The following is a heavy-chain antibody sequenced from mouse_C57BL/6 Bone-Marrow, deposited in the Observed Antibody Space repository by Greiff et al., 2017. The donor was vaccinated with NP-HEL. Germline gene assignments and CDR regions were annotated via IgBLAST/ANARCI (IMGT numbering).Heavy chain of an antibody. V-gene: IGHV3-6*01. CDR3: ARDVAY. CDR1: GYSITSGYY. CDR2: ISYDGSN. J-gene: IGHJ3*01. Sequence: EVQLVESGPGLVKPSQSLSLTCSVTGYSITSGYYWNWIRQFPGNKLEWMGYISYDGSNNYNPSLKNRISITRDTSKNQFFLKLNSVTTEDTATYYGARDVAYWGQGTLVTVSA.